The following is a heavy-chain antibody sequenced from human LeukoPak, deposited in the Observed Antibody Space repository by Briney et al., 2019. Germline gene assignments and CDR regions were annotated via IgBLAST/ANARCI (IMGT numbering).Heavy chain of an antibody. CDR3: AKEWKDSSGYYYYFDY. CDR2: ISGSGGST. J-gene: IGHJ4*02. D-gene: IGHD3-22*01. Sequence: GGSLRLSCAASGFTFSSYAMSWVRQAPGKGLEWFSAISGSGGSTYYADSVKGRFTISRDNSKNTLYLQMNSLRAEDTAVYYCAKEWKDSSGYYYYFDYWGQGTLVTVSS. V-gene: IGHV3-23*01. CDR1: GFTFSSYA.